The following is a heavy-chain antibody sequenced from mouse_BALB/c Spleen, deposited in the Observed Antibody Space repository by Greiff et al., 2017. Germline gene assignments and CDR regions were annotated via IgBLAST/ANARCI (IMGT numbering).Heavy chain of an antibody. D-gene: IGHD1-1*01. V-gene: IGHV1-39*01. CDR2: INPYYGST. Sequence: EVQLQQTGPELVKPGASVKISCKASGYSFTDYIMLWVKQSHGKSLEWIGNINPYYGSTSYNLKFKGKATLTVDKSSSTAYMQLNSLTSEDSAVYYCAREGEIITEGHFDYWGQGTTLTVSS. J-gene: IGHJ2*01. CDR3: AREGEIITEGHFDY. CDR1: GYSFTDYI.